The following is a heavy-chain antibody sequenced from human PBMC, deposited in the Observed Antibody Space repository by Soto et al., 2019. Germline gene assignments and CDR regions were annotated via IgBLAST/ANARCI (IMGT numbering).Heavy chain of an antibody. CDR1: GVTLTGYA. CDR3: TRVGVGYSLGSGFTP. D-gene: IGHD5-18*01. CDR2: VSHDGTER. J-gene: IGHJ5*02. V-gene: IGHV3-30-3*01. Sequence: GGSLRLSCLASGVTLTGYAMHWVRHAPGKGLEWVASVSHDGTERYAASVRGRFTISRDISKSTVFLQMGSLSGEDTAVYYCTRVGVGYSLGSGFTPWGQGTLVTVSS.